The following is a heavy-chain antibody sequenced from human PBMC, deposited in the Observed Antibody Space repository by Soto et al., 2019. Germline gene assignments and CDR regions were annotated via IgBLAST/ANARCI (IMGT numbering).Heavy chain of an antibody. CDR2: ISYDGSNK. D-gene: IGHD3-9*01. J-gene: IGHJ3*02. CDR3: ARELRYFDWLLDAFDI. V-gene: IGHV3-30-3*01. Sequence: TVGSLRLSCAASGFTFSSYAMHWVRQAPGKGLECVAVISYDGSNKYYSDSVKGRFTISRDNSKNTLYLQMSSLRAEDTAVYYCARELRYFDWLLDAFDIWGQGTMVTVSS. CDR1: GFTFSSYA.